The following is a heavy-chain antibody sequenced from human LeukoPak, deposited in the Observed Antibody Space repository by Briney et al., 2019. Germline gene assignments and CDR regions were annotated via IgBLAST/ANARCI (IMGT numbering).Heavy chain of an antibody. V-gene: IGHV3-74*01. CDR3: ASPMTTVTPGGY. CDR1: GFAFSSNW. CDR2: INSDGSST. D-gene: IGHD4-17*01. J-gene: IGHJ4*02. Sequence: PGGSLRLSCAASGFAFSSNWMHWVRQTPGKGLVWVSRINSDGSSTSYADSVKGRFTISRDNAKNTLYLQMNSLRAEDTAVYYCASPMTTVTPGGYWGQGTLVTVSS.